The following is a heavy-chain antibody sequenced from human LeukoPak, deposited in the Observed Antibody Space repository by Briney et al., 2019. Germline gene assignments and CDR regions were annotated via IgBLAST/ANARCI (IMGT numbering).Heavy chain of an antibody. CDR2: IKQDGSEK. CDR3: ARERGSGGYFDY. Sequence: GGSLRLSCEGSGFTFSSYWMSWVRQAPGKGLEWVANIKQDGSEKYYVDSVKGRFTISRDNAKNSLYLQMNSLRAEDTAVYYCARERGSGGYFDYWGQGTLVTVSS. V-gene: IGHV3-7*01. D-gene: IGHD5-12*01. CDR1: GFTFSSYW. J-gene: IGHJ4*02.